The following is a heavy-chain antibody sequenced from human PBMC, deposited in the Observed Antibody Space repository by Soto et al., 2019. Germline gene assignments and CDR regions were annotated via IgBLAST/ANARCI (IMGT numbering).Heavy chain of an antibody. D-gene: IGHD3-16*01. Sequence: PSETLSLTCAGCGGSISSGCYSWSWIRQPPGKRPQWIGYIYHSGSTYYNPSLKSRVTISVDRSKNQFSLKLSSVTAADTAVYYAARVFKPRGTGKRHYYGRYVLGQGTTV. CDR1: GGSISSGCYS. CDR2: IYHSGST. V-gene: IGHV4-30-2*01. J-gene: IGHJ6*01. CDR3: ARVFKPRGTGKRHYYGRYV.